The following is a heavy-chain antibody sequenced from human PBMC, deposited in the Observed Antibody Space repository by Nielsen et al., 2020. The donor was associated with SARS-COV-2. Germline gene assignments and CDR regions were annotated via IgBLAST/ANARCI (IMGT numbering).Heavy chain of an antibody. CDR2: ISYDGSNK. V-gene: IGHV3-30*18. CDR3: AKDLATGTYYYYGMDV. D-gene: IGHD5-12*01. CDR1: GFTFSSYG. Sequence: GESLKISCAASGFTFSSYGMHWVRQAPGKGLEWVAVISYDGSNKYYADSVKGRFTISRDNSKNTLYLQMNSLRAEDTAVYYCAKDLATGTYYYYGMDVWGQGTTVTVSS. J-gene: IGHJ6*02.